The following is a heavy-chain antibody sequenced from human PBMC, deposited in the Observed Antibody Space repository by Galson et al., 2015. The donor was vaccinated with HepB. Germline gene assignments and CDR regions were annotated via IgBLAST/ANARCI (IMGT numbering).Heavy chain of an antibody. Sequence: SVKVSCKVSGYTLTELSIHWVRQAPGRGLEWMGGFDPEDGEKIYAQKLQGRVTMTEDTSTDTAYMKLSSLRSEDTAVYFCSTDTRGGNSGGFDFWGQGTLVTVSS. J-gene: IGHJ4*02. CDR3: STDTRGGNSGGFDF. V-gene: IGHV1-24*01. CDR2: FDPEDGEK. CDR1: GYTLTELS. D-gene: IGHD4-23*01.